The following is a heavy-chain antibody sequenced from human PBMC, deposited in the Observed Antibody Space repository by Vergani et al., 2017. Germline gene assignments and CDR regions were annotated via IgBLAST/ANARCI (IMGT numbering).Heavy chain of an antibody. D-gene: IGHD6-19*01. CDR1: GYTFTNYP. J-gene: IGHJ6*02. Sequence: QVQLVQSGAEVGKPGASVKISCEASGYTFTNYPLIWVRQAPGQGLEFMGWINTNSGNPTYAPGFTGRFVFSLDTSVSTAYLQISGLKAEDSAVYYCARVRQWRLTEYLYGMDGWGRGRTVSVSS. V-gene: IGHV7-4-1*02. CDR3: ARVRQWRLTEYLYGMDG. CDR2: INTNSGNP.